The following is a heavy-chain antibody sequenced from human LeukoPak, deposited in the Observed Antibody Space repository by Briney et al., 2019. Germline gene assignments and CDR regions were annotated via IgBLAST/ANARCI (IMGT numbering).Heavy chain of an antibody. CDR2: IKQDGGQT. D-gene: IGHD6-6*01. V-gene: IGHV3-7*01. Sequence: PGESLRLSCAASGFTFSNYWMSWVRQASGKGLEWVANIKQDGGQTYYVDSLKGRFTVSRDNAKNSLYLQMNNLRAEDTAVYYCARIGYSSSSTDYWGQGTLVTVSS. J-gene: IGHJ4*02. CDR3: ARIGYSSSSTDY. CDR1: GFTFSNYW.